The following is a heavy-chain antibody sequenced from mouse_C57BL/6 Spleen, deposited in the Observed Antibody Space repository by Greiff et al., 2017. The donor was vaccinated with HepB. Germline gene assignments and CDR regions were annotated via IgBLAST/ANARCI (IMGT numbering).Heavy chain of an antibody. D-gene: IGHD3-3*01. CDR3: AREGLGPYYALDY. CDR2: ISSGGDYI. CDR1: GFTFSSYA. Sequence: EVQLVESGEGLVKPGGSLKLSCAASGFTFSSYAMSWVRQTPEKRLEWVAYISSGGDYIYYADTVKGRFTISRDNARNTLYLQLSSLKSEDTAMYYCAREGLGPYYALDYWGQGTSVTVSS. V-gene: IGHV5S21*01. J-gene: IGHJ4*01.